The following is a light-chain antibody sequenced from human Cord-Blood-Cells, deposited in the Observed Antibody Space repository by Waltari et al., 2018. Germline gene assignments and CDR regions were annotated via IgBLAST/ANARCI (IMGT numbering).Light chain of an antibody. CDR2: DVS. V-gene: IGLV2-11*01. CDR3: CSYAGSYTYV. Sequence: QSALTQPRSVSGSPGQSVTISCTVTSSHVGGYNDVSWYQQHPGKAPKLMIYDVSKRPSGVPDRFSGSKSGNTASLTISGLQAEDEADYYCCSYAGSYTYVFGTGTKVTVL. CDR1: SSHVGGYND. J-gene: IGLJ1*01.